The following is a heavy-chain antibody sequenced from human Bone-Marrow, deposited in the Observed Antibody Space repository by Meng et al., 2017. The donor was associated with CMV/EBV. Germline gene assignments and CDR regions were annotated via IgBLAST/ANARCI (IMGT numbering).Heavy chain of an antibody. D-gene: IGHD5-18*01. CDR2: ISSSSTYI. CDR1: GFTFSDYT. V-gene: IGHV3-21*01. Sequence: GGSLRLSCAASGFTFSDYTMQWVRQAPGKGLEWVSSISSSSTYIFYAESVKGRFTISRDNAKNSLYLQMNSLRAEDTAVYYCAREGGYSYGVYFDYWGQGTLVTVSS. CDR3: AREGGYSYGVYFDY. J-gene: IGHJ4*02.